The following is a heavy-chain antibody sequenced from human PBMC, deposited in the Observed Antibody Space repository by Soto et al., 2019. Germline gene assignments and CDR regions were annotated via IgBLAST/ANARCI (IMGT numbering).Heavy chain of an antibody. CDR1: GGSISSSSYY. CDR3: ARPNPAIAVAFNWFDP. J-gene: IGHJ5*02. V-gene: IGHV4-39*01. CDR2: IYYSGST. D-gene: IGHD6-19*01. Sequence: QLQLQESGPGLVKPSETLSLTCTVSGGSISSSSYYWGWIRQPPGKGLEWIGSIYYSGSTYYNPSLKSRVTISVDTSKNQFSLKLSSVTAADTAVYYCARPNPAIAVAFNWFDPWGQGTLVTVSS.